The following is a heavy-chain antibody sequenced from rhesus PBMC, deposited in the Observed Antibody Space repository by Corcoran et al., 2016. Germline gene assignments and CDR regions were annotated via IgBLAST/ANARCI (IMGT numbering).Heavy chain of an antibody. V-gene: IGHV3S5*01. Sequence: EVQLVESGGGLVQPGGSLRLSCAASGFTFSSYGMSWVRQAPGKGLEWVSYISNGGGSTYYAYSVKGRFTIYRDNSKNTLSLQMNSLRAEDTAVYYCARFPLRGVAAARYYFDYWGQGVLVTVSS. CDR2: ISNGGGST. J-gene: IGHJ4*01. CDR1: GFTFSSYG. D-gene: IGHD6-31*01. CDR3: ARFPLRGVAAARYYFDY.